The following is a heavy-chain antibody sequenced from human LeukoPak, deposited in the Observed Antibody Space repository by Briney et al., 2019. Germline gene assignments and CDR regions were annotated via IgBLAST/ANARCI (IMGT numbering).Heavy chain of an antibody. CDR1: GFTFSSYG. CDR3: AKDHSTDWYDWSY. J-gene: IGHJ4*02. CDR2: ISGSGGST. D-gene: IGHD6-19*01. V-gene: IGHV3-23*01. Sequence: GRSLRLSCAASGFTFSSYGMHWVRQAPGKGLEWVSVISGSGGSTYYADFVKGRFTISRDNSKNTLYLQMNTVRAEDTAVYYCAKDHSTDWYDWSYWGQGTLVTVSS.